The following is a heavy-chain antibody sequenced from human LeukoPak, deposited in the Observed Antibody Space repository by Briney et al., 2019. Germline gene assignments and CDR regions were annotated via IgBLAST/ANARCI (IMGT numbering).Heavy chain of an antibody. Sequence: SETLSLTCTVSGGSISSYYWSWIRQPPGKGLEWIGYIYYSGSTYYNPSLKSRVTISVDTSKNQFSLKLSSVTAADTAVYYCASTGSGSYYNVFYYYYYMDVWGKGTTVTISS. V-gene: IGHV4-59*08. CDR3: ASTGSGSYYNVFYYYYYMDV. D-gene: IGHD3-10*01. CDR1: GGSISSYY. CDR2: IYYSGST. J-gene: IGHJ6*03.